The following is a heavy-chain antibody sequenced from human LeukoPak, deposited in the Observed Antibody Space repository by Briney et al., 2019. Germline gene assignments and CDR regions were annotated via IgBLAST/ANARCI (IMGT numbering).Heavy chain of an antibody. CDR1: GFTFSSYG. CDR2: IWYDGSNK. D-gene: IGHD6-19*01. CDR3: AKALTSGWYLDAFNI. Sequence: GGSLRLSCAASGFTFSSYGMHWVRQAPGKGLEWVAVIWYDGSNKYYADSVKGRFTISRDNSKNTLFLEMNSLRAEDTAVYYCAKALTSGWYLDAFNIWGQGTMVTVSS. J-gene: IGHJ3*02. V-gene: IGHV3-30*02.